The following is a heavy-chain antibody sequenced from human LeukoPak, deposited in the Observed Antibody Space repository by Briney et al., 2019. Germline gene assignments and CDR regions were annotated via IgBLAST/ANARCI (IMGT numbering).Heavy chain of an antibody. CDR1: GYTFTSYG. CDR2: ISAYNGNT. Sequence: ASVKVSCKASGYTFTSYGISWVRQAPGQGLEWMGWISAYNGNTNYAQKLQGRVTMTTDTSTSTAYMELRSLRSDDTAVYYCARDEAMVRGVPNPFAYWGQGTLVTVSS. CDR3: ARDEAMVRGVPNPFAY. V-gene: IGHV1-18*01. D-gene: IGHD3-10*01. J-gene: IGHJ4*02.